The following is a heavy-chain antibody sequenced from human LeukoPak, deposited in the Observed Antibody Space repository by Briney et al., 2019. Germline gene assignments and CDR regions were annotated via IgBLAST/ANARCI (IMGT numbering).Heavy chain of an antibody. J-gene: IGHJ2*01. CDR3: ARGRTTNLWFGELFRNWYFDL. D-gene: IGHD3-10*01. CDR1: GGSISSYY. CDR2: IYYSGST. Sequence: SETLSLTCTVSGGSISSYYWSWIRQPPGKGLGWIGYIYYSGSTNYNPSLKSRVTISVDTSKNQFSLKLSSVTAADTAVYYCARGRTTNLWFGELFRNWYFDLWGRGTLVTVSS. V-gene: IGHV4-59*01.